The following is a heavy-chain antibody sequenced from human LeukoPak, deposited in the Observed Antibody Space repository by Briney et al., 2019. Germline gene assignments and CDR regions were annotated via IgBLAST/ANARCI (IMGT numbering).Heavy chain of an antibody. V-gene: IGHV3-74*01. CDR2: INSDGSST. CDR1: GFTFSSYW. D-gene: IGHD1-1*01. CDR3: ARAKWVGTTDNWFDP. Sequence: GGSLRLSCAASGFTFSSYWMHWVRQAPGKGLVWVSRINSDGSSTSYADSVKGRFTISGDNAKNTLYLQMNSLRAEDTAVYYCARAKWVGTTDNWFDPWGQGTLVTVSS. J-gene: IGHJ5*02.